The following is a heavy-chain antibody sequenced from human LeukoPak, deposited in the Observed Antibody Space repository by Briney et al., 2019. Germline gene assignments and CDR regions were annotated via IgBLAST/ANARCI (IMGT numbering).Heavy chain of an antibody. J-gene: IGHJ4*02. V-gene: IGHV5-51*01. CDR2: IYPGDSDA. Sequence: GESLKISCKGSGSSFTSYWIGWVRQMPGKGLEWMGIIYPGDSDARYSPSFQGQITISADKSISTAYLQWSSLNASDAAMYYCSRLLEHSYYFDYWGQGTLVTVSS. D-gene: IGHD1/OR15-1a*01. CDR1: GSSFTSYW. CDR3: SRLLEHSYYFDY.